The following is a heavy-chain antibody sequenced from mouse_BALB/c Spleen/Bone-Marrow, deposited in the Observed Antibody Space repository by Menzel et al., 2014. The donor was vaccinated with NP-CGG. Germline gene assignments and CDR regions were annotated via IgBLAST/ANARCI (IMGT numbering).Heavy chain of an antibody. CDR1: GYAFSNYW. CDR2: IYPGDGDT. CDR3: ARGGISVDY. J-gene: IGHJ2*01. V-gene: IGHV1-80*01. Sequence: VQRVESGAELVRPGSSVKISCKASGYAFSNYWMNWVKQRPGQGLEWIGQIYPGDGDTNYNGKFKGKATLTADKSSSTAYMQLRSLTSEDSAVYFCARGGISVDYWGQGTTLTVSS.